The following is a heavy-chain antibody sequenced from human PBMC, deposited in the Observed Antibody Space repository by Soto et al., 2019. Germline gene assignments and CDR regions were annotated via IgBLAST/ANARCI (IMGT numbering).Heavy chain of an antibody. D-gene: IGHD1-1*01. CDR3: AREPATAKPEGVDF. V-gene: IGHV1-2*02. CDR2: INPNSGGT. CDR1: GYTFSDYY. Sequence: ASLKVSCKASGYTFSDYYIHWGRQAPGQGLEWMGWINPNSGGTKYAPKFQGGVTMTRDTSITTAYMELSRLRSGDTAVYYCAREPATAKPEGVDFWGQGTLVTVSS. J-gene: IGHJ4*02.